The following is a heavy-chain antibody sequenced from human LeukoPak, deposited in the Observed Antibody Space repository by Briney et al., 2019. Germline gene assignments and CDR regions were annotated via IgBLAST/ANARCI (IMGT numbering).Heavy chain of an antibody. CDR3: AKGASSSRQYYMDV. J-gene: IGHJ6*03. CDR2: ITGSGDST. V-gene: IGHV3-23*01. Sequence: GGSLRLSCAASGFTFSSYAMSWVRQAPGKGLEWVSTITGSGDSTYYTDSVKGRFTISRDNSKNTLYLQMNSLRAEATAVYYCAKGASSSRQYYMDVWGKGTTVTVSS. CDR1: GFTFSSYA. D-gene: IGHD6-6*01.